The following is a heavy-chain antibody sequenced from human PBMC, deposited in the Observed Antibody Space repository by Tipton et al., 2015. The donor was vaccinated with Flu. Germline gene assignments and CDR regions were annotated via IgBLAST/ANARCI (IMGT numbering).Heavy chain of an antibody. Sequence: QVQLVQSGAEVKKPGASVKVSCKASGYTFTSYYMHWVRQAPGQGLEWMGIINPSGGSTSYAQKSQGRVTMTRDTSTSTVYMERSSLRSEDTAVYYCARDAGSGSYYQPFDYWGQGTLVTVSS. V-gene: IGHV1-46*01. D-gene: IGHD1-26*01. J-gene: IGHJ4*02. CDR1: GYTFTSYY. CDR2: INPSGGST. CDR3: ARDAGSGSYYQPFDY.